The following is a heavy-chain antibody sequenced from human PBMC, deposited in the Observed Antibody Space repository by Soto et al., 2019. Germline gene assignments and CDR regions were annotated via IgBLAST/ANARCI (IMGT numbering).Heavy chain of an antibody. Sequence: HSETLSLTCTVSGGSVSSGSYYWSWIRQPPGKGLEWIGYIYYSGSTNYNPSLKSRVTISVDTSKNQFSLKLSSVTAADTAAYYCARLPPGYDILTGRYYYYGMDVWGQGTTVTVSS. D-gene: IGHD3-9*01. CDR2: IYYSGST. V-gene: IGHV4-61*01. CDR1: GGSVSSGSYY. CDR3: ARLPPGYDILTGRYYYYGMDV. J-gene: IGHJ6*02.